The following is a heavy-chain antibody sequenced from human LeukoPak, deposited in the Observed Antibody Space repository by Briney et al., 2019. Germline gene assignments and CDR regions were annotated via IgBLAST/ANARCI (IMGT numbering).Heavy chain of an antibody. CDR1: GYTFTSYY. CDR2: INPSGGST. CDR3: AREREPLLEFDY. J-gene: IGHJ4*02. V-gene: IGHV1-46*01. D-gene: IGHD5-24*01. Sequence: ASVKVSCKASGYTFTSYYMHWVRQAPGQGLEWMGIINPSGGSTSYAQKFQGRVTMTEDTSTDTAYMELSSLRSEDTAVYYCAREREPLLEFDYWGQGTLVTVSS.